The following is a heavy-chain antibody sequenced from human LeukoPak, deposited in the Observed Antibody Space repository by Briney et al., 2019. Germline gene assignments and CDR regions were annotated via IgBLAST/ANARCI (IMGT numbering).Heavy chain of an antibody. CDR1: GYTFTSYD. CDR2: MNPNSGNT. V-gene: IGHV1-8*03. CDR3: ARGYRFRVAGTYQLADY. D-gene: IGHD2-15*01. Sequence: ASVKVSCKASGYTFTSYDINWVRQATGQGLEWMGWMNPNSGNTGYAQKFQGRVTITRNTSISTAYMELSSLRSEDTAVYYCARGYRFRVAGTYQLADYWGQGTLVTVSS. J-gene: IGHJ4*02.